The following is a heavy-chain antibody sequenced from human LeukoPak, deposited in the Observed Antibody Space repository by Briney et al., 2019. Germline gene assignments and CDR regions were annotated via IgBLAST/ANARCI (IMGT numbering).Heavy chain of an antibody. CDR1: GFTFSDYY. CDR3: ARDLTGFDY. V-gene: IGHV3-11*06. Sequence: GGSLRLSCAASGFTFSDYYMSWIRQAPGKGLEWVPYISSSSSYTNYADSVKGRFTISRDNAKNSLYLQMNSLRAEDTAVYYCARDLTGFDYWGQGTLVTVSS. D-gene: IGHD1-20*01. CDR2: ISSSSSYT. J-gene: IGHJ4*02.